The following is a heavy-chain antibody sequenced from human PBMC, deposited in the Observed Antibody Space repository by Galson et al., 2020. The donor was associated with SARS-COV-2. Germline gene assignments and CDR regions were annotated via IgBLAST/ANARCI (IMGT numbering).Heavy chain of an antibody. CDR3: AKESFDFWSEGYQYFDY. D-gene: IGHD3-3*01. CDR2: ISGTGHNT. V-gene: IGHV3-23*01. CDR1: GFTFSSHA. Sequence: GGSLRLSCAASGFTFSSHAMSWVRQAPGKGLEWVSSISGTGHNTFYADSVKGRFTISRDSSKNTLYLQIYSLRAEATAVYYCAKESFDFWSEGYQYFDYWGQGTLVTVSS. J-gene: IGHJ4*02.